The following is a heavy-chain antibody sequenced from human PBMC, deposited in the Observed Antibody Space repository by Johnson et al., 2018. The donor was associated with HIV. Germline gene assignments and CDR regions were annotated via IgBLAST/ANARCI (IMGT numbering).Heavy chain of an antibody. V-gene: IGHV3-20*04. Sequence: VQLVESGGGWVKPGGSLRLSCTASGFTFDDYGMSWVRQVPGKGLEWVSGINWNGDNTGYADSLKGRFTISRDNAKNSLYLQMNSLEAEDTAVYYCARDLNRYYYGSVKAFDIWGQGTMVTVSS. CDR3: ARDLNRYYYGSVKAFDI. CDR1: GFTFDDYG. J-gene: IGHJ3*02. D-gene: IGHD3-10*01. CDR2: INWNGDNT.